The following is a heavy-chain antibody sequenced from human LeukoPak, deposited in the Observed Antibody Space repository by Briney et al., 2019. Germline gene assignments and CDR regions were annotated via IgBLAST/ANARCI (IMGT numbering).Heavy chain of an antibody. D-gene: IGHD6-19*01. V-gene: IGHV1-2*02. CDR1: GYTFTGYY. J-gene: IGHJ3*02. CDR2: INPNSGGT. Sequence: ASVKVSCKASGYTFTGYYMHWVRQAPGQGLEWMGWINPNSGGTNYAQKFQGRVTMTRNTSISTAYMELSRLRSDDTAVYYCARDEGIAVAGRRGAFDIWGQGTMVTVSS. CDR3: ARDEGIAVAGRRGAFDI.